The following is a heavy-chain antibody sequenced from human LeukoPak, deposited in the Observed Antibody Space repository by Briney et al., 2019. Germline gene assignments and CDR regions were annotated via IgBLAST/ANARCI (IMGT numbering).Heavy chain of an antibody. J-gene: IGHJ3*02. V-gene: IGHV3-7*01. D-gene: IGHD3-22*01. CDR1: GFTFSGYW. CDR2: IKQDGSEK. CDR3: ARDEYYYDSSGYSQNDAFDI. Sequence: PGGSLRLSCAASGFTFSGYWMSWVRQAPGKGLEWVANIKQDGSEKYYVDSVKGRFTISRDNAKNSLYLQMNSLRAEDTAVYYCARDEYYYDSSGYSQNDAFDIWGQGTMVTVSS.